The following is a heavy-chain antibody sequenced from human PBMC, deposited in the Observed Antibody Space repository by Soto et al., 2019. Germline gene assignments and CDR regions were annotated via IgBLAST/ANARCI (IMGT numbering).Heavy chain of an antibody. CDR1: GYTFTSYA. J-gene: IGHJ6*02. D-gene: IGHD5-12*01. CDR2: INAGNGNT. V-gene: IGHV1-3*01. Sequence: GASVKVSCKASGYTFTSYAMHWVRQAPGQRLEWMGWINAGNGNTKYSQKFQGRVTITRDTSASTAYMELSSLRSEDTAVYYCARGIVATMLRHYYYGMDVWGQGTTVTVSS. CDR3: ARGIVATMLRHYYYGMDV.